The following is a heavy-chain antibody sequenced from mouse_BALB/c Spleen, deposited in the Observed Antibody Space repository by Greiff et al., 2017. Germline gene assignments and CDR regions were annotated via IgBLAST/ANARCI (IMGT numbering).Heavy chain of an antibody. CDR2: ISSGSSNI. Sequence: EVKVVESGGGLVQPGGSRKLSCAASGFTFSSFGMHWVRQAPEKGLEWVAYISSGSSNIYYADTVKGRFTISRDNPKHTLFLQMTSLGSEDTAMYYSARGDYYAFDFWGAGTTVTVSS. J-gene: IGHJ1*01. CDR1: GFTFSSFG. D-gene: IGHD1-1*01. CDR3: ARGDYYAFDF. V-gene: IGHV5-17*02.